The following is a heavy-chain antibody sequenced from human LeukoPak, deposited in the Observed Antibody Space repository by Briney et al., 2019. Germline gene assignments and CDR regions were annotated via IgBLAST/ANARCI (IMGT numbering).Heavy chain of an antibody. CDR2: IYYSGST. V-gene: IGHV4-59*01. CDR3: ARGRTNSLVDY. J-gene: IGHJ4*02. CDR1: GGSISSYY. D-gene: IGHD2/OR15-2a*01. Sequence: PSETLSLTCTVSGGSISSYYWSWIRQPPGKGLEWIGYIYYSGSTNYNPSLKSRVTISVDTSKNQFSLKLSSVTAADTAVYDCARGRTNSLVDYWGQGTLVTVSS.